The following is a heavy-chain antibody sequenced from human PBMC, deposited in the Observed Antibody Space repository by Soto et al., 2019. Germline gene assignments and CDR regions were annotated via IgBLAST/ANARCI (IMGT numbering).Heavy chain of an antibody. J-gene: IGHJ3*02. Sequence: QVQLVESGGGVVQPGRSLRLSCAASGFTFSSYGMHWVRQAPGKGLEWVALISYDGSNKYYADSVKGRFTISRDNSKNTLYLQMTSLRTEVTAVYYCANELGHGGRGAFDIWGQGTMVTVSS. CDR3: ANELGHGGRGAFDI. CDR1: GFTFSSYG. D-gene: IGHD7-27*01. CDR2: ISYDGSNK. V-gene: IGHV3-30*18.